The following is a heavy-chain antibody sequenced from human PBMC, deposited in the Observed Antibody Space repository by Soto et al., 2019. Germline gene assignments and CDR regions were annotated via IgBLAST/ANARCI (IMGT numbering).Heavy chain of an antibody. CDR2: ISSSGSTI. CDR1: GFTFSSYE. V-gene: IGHV3-48*03. CDR3: ARDRIDRNGGTFYVPFDY. J-gene: IGHJ4*02. Sequence: PGGSLRLSCAASGFTFSSYEMNWVRQAPGVGLEWVSYISSSGSTIYYADSVKGRFTISRDNAKNSLYLQMNSLRAEDTAVYYCARDRIDRNGGTFYVPFDYWGQGTLVTVSS. D-gene: IGHD3-16*01.